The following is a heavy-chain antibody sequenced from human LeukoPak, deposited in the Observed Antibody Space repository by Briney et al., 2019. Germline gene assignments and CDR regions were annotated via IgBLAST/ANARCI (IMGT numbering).Heavy chain of an antibody. CDR2: INHSGST. D-gene: IGHD1-26*01. CDR3: ARLGTGTVGATRVLRRLRYYFDY. V-gene: IGHV4-34*01. J-gene: IGHJ4*02. Sequence: PSETLSLTCAVYGGSFSGYCWSWIRQPPGKGLEWIGEINHSGSTNYNPSLKSRVTISVDTSKNQFSLKLSSVTAADTAVYYCARLGTGTVGATRVLRRLRYYFDYWGQGTLVTVSS. CDR1: GGSFSGYC.